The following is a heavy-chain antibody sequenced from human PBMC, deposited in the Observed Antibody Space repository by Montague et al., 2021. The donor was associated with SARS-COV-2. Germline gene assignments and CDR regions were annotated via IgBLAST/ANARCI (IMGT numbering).Heavy chain of an antibody. CDR2: IYYSGST. CDR1: GGSISSYY. J-gene: IGHJ3*02. CDR3: GRGSGWMGNAFDI. D-gene: IGHD6-19*01. Sequence: SETLSLTCTVSGGSISSYYWSWIRQPPGKGLEWSGDIYYSGSTNYNPSLKSRVTISVDTSKNQFPLKLSSVTAADTAVYYCGRGSGWMGNAFDIWGQGTMVTVSS. V-gene: IGHV4-59*01.